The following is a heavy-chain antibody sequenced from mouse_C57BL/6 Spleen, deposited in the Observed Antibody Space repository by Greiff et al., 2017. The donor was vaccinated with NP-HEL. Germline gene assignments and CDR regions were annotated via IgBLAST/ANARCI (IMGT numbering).Heavy chain of an antibody. CDR2: IYPGDGDT. CDR3: ARVYDGYYGYFDV. CDR1: GYAFSSYW. J-gene: IGHJ1*03. V-gene: IGHV1-80*01. Sequence: VQLQQSGAELVKPGASVKISCKASGYAFSSYWMNWVKQRPGKGLEWIGQIYPGDGDTNYNGKFKGKATLTADKSSSTAYMQLSSLTSEDSAVYFCARVYDGYYGYFDVWGTGTTVTVSS. D-gene: IGHD2-3*01.